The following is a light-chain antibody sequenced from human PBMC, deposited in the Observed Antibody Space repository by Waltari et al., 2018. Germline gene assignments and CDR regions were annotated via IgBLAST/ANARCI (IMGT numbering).Light chain of an antibody. CDR3: QSYTDFYG. CDR1: QNIGNL. V-gene: IGKV1-5*03. CDR2: KAS. J-gene: IGKJ3*01. Sequence: DIQMTQSPSTLSVSVGDRVTITCRASQNIGNLLAWYQQKPGKAPKVLIYKASTLESGVPSRFSGSGSGTEFTLTISSLQPDDFATYYCQSYTDFYGFGPGTKVEIK.